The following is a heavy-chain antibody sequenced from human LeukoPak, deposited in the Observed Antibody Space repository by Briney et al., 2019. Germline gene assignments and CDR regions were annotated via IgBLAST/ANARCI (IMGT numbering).Heavy chain of an antibody. D-gene: IGHD2-2*01. CDR3: ARAGSRLIEYRMDV. V-gene: IGHV3-7*01. CDR1: GLTFSSSW. J-gene: IGHJ6*02. CDR2: INPDGNKK. Sequence: GGSLRLSCAVSGLTFSSSWMDWVRQAPGKGLEWVASINPDGNKKYSADSLKGRFTISRDNAKNSLSLQMNSLRAEDTAVYYCARAGSRLIEYRMDVWGQGTTVTVSS.